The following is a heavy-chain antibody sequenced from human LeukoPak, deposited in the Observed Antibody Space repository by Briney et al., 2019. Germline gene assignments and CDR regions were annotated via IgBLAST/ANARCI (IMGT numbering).Heavy chain of an antibody. CDR3: ARQGFADTAMVIDY. Sequence: GESLKISCKGSGYSFTSYWIGWVRQMPGKVLEFMWIIYPGDSDTRYSPSFQGQVTISADKSISTAYLQWSSLKASDTAMYYCARQGFADTAMVIDYWGQGTLVTVSS. D-gene: IGHD5-18*01. V-gene: IGHV5-51*01. J-gene: IGHJ4*02. CDR2: IYPGDSDT. CDR1: GYSFTSYW.